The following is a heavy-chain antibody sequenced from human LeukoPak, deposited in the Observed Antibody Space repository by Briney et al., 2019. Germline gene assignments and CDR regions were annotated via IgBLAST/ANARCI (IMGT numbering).Heavy chain of an antibody. CDR3: ARRHCGGDCYSGSYWYFDL. CDR1: GGSISSSSYY. D-gene: IGHD2-21*01. Sequence: SETLSLTCTVSGGSISSSSYYWGWIRQPPGKGLEWIGSIYYSGSTYYNPSLKSRVTTSVDTSKNQFSLKLSSVTAADTAVYYCARRHCGGDCYSGSYWYFDLWGRGTLVTVSS. V-gene: IGHV4-39*07. J-gene: IGHJ2*01. CDR2: IYYSGST.